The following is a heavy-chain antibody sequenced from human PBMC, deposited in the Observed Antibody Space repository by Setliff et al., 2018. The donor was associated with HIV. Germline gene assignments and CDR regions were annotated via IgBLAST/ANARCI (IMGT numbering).Heavy chain of an antibody. CDR3: ARGEDGYYDSSGSYYFDY. J-gene: IGHJ4*02. V-gene: IGHV1-2*02. Sequence: GASVKVSCKTSGYTFTAYYIHWVRQAPGQGLEWMGWINSNSGGINYAQKFQGRVTMTRDTSMNTAYMELSRLRSDDTAVYYCARGEDGYYDSSGSYYFDYWGQGTLVTVSS. D-gene: IGHD3-22*01. CDR1: GYTFTAYY. CDR2: INSNSGGI.